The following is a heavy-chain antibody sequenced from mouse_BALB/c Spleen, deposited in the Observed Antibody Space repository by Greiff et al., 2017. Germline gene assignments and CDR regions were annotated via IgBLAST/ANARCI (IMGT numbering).Heavy chain of an antibody. D-gene: IGHD2-4*01. Sequence: EVQGVESGAELVKPGASVKLSCTASGFNIKDTYMHWVKQRPEQGLEWIGRIDPANGNTKYDPKFQGKATITADTSSNTAYLQLSSLTSEDTAVYYCASCRDYEEAMDYGGQGTSVTVSS. J-gene: IGHJ4*01. CDR3: ASCRDYEEAMDY. CDR2: IDPANGNT. V-gene: IGHV14-3*02. CDR1: GFNIKDTY.